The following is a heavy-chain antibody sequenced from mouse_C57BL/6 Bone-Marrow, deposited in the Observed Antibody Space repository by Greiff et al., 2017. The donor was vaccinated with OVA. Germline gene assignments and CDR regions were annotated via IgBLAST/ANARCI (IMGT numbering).Heavy chain of an antibody. CDR3: ARRFAY. Sequence: EVQLQQSGPELVKPGASVKISCKASGYTFTDYYMNWVKQSHGKSLEWIGDINPNNGGTSYNQKFKGKAPLTVDKSSSTAYMELRSLTSEDSAVYYCARRFAYWGQGTLVTVSA. V-gene: IGHV1-26*01. CDR1: GYTFTDYY. CDR2: INPNNGGT. J-gene: IGHJ3*01.